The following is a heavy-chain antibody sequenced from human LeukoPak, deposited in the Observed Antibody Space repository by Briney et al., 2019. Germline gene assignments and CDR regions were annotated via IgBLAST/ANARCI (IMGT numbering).Heavy chain of an antibody. CDR1: CGSFSGYY. Sequence: SETLSLICAVYCGSFSGYYWSGIRQPPGKGLEWIGEINHSGSTNYNPSLKSRVTISVDTSKNQFSLKLSSVTAADTAVYYCARGGPGYSSSWYDYWGQGTLVTVSS. CDR2: INHSGST. D-gene: IGHD6-13*01. V-gene: IGHV4-34*01. J-gene: IGHJ4*02. CDR3: ARGGPGYSSSWYDY.